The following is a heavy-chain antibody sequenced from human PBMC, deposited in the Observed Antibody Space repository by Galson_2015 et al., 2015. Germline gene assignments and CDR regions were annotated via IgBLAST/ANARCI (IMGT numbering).Heavy chain of an antibody. Sequence: VKVSCKVSGYTLTELSMHWVRQAPGKGLEWMGGFDPEDGETIYAQKFQGRVTMTEDTSTDTAYMELSSLRSEDTAVYYCATGVRGVINYYFDYWGQGTLVTVSS. J-gene: IGHJ4*02. V-gene: IGHV1-24*01. CDR3: ATGVRGVINYYFDY. D-gene: IGHD3-10*01. CDR1: GYTLTELS. CDR2: FDPEDGET.